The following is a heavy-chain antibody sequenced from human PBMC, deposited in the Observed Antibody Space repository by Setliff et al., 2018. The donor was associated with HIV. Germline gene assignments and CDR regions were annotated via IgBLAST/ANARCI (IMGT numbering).Heavy chain of an antibody. J-gene: IGHJ5*02. CDR2: IIPIFGTA. CDR3: ARDIPHDYTFWSGSTRFDP. V-gene: IGHV1-69*13. CDR1: GGIFSTYA. Sequence: SVKVSCKASGGIFSTYAISWVRQAPGQGLEWMGRIIPIFGTADYAQKFQGRVTLTADESTSIAYMELNSLRSEDTAVYYCARDIPHDYTFWSGSTRFDPWGQGTQVTVSS. D-gene: IGHD3-3*01.